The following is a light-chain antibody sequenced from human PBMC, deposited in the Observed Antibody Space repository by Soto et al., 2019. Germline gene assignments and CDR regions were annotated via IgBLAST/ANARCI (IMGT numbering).Light chain of an antibody. V-gene: IGLV2-14*01. Sequence: QSALTQPASVSGSPGQSITISCTGTSSDVGGYNYVSWYQQHPGKAPKLMIYDVSNQPSGVSNRFSGSKSGNTASLTISGLQAEDEADYYCSSYTSSSFWVFGGGTKLTVL. J-gene: IGLJ3*02. CDR3: SSYTSSSFWV. CDR1: SSDVGGYNY. CDR2: DVS.